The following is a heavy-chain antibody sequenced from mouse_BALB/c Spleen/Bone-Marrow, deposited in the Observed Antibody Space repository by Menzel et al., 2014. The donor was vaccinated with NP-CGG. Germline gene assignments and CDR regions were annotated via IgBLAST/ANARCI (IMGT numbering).Heavy chain of an antibody. CDR3: ARERGY. V-gene: IGHV1-9*01. Sequence: VHLVESGAELMKTGASVKISCKATGYTFSSYWIEWVKQRPGHGLEWIGEILPGSGSTNYNEKLKGKATFTADTSSNTAYMQLSSLTSEDSAVYYCARERGYWGQGTLVTVSA. J-gene: IGHJ3*01. CDR2: ILPGSGST. CDR1: GYTFSSYW.